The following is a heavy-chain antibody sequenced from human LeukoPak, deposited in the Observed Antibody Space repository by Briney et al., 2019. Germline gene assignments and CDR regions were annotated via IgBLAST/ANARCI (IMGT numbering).Heavy chain of an antibody. J-gene: IGHJ4*02. CDR2: INVGNGNT. CDR3: ARVSPYERLFDY. D-gene: IGHD3-16*01. V-gene: IGHV1-3*01. CDR1: GYTFTNYA. Sequence: ASVKVSCKTSGYTFTNYALHWVRQAPGQRLEWMGWINVGNGNTKYSQKFQGRVTITRDTSASTAYMELSSLRSEDTAVYYCARVSPYERLFDYWGQGTLVTVSS.